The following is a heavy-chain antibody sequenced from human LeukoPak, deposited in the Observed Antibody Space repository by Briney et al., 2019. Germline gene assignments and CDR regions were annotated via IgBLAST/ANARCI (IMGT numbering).Heavy chain of an antibody. CDR3: AKANHQLLWFGELLFGY. CDR2: ISYDGSNK. V-gene: IGHV3-30*18. Sequence: GRSLRLSCAASGFTFSSYGMHWVRQAPGKGLEWVAVISYDGSNKYYADSVKGRFTISRDNSKNTLYLQMNSLRAEDTAVYYCAKANHQLLWFGELLFGYWGQGTLVTVSS. J-gene: IGHJ4*02. D-gene: IGHD3-10*01. CDR1: GFTFSSYG.